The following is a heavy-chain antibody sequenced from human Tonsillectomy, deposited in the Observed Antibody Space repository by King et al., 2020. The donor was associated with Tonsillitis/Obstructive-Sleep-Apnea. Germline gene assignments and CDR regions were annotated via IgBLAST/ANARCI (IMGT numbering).Heavy chain of an antibody. CDR3: ATIPDIVVVPAAIGVFDI. D-gene: IGHD2-2*02. J-gene: IGHJ3*02. V-gene: IGHV3-23*04. Sequence: VQLVESGGGLVQPGGSLRLSCAASGFTFSRYAMSWVRQAPGEGLEWVSGNSGSGGITYYADSVKGRFTISRDNFKNTLYLQMNSLRAEDTAVYYCATIPDIVVVPAAIGVFDIWGQGTMVTVSS. CDR1: GFTFSRYA. CDR2: NSGSGGIT.